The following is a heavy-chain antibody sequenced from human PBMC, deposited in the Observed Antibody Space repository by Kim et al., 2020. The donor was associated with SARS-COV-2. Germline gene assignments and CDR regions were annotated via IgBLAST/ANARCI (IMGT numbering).Heavy chain of an antibody. CDR1: GGSFSGYY. V-gene: IGHV4-34*01. J-gene: IGHJ4*02. CDR2: INHSGST. CDR3: ATLGMAGVDY. D-gene: IGHD6-19*01. Sequence: SETLSLTCAVYGGSFSGYYWSWIRQPPGKGLEWIGEINHSGSTNYNPSLKSRVTISVDTSKNQFSLKLSSVTAADTAVYYCATLGMAGVDYWGQGTLVTISS.